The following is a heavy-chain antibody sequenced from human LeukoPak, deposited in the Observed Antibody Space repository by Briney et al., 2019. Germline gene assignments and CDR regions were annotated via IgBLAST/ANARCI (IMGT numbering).Heavy chain of an antibody. CDR1: GFTFSSYD. Sequence: GGSLRLSCAASGFTFSSYDMHWVRQAPGEGLEWVAFIRYDGRNKYHADSVKGRFTISRDNSKNTLYLQMSSLGAEGTAVYYCAKASGSSGYYYFYYMDVWGKGTTVTVSS. CDR3: AKASGSSGYYYFYYMDV. J-gene: IGHJ6*03. D-gene: IGHD6-19*01. CDR2: IRYDGRNK. V-gene: IGHV3-30*02.